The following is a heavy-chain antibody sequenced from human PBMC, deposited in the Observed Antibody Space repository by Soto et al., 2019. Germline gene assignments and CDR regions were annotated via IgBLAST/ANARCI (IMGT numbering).Heavy chain of an antibody. J-gene: IGHJ6*02. CDR2: VYTSAEGGAT. Sequence: EVQLVDSGGGLVKPGGSLRLSCAASGFSVTNAWMNWVRQAPGKGLEWVGRVYTSAEGGATDYAAPVKGRFTISRDDSKNTVYLQMNSLMTEDTAVYYCTTGSVERFWGQGTTVTVSS. V-gene: IGHV3-15*07. CDR3: TTGSVERF. CDR1: GFSVTNAW. D-gene: IGHD1-26*01.